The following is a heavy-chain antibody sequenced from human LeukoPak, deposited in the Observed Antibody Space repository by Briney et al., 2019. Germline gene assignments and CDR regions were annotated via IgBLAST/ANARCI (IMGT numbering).Heavy chain of an antibody. CDR2: IYYGVTT. CDR1: GGSLSSHY. J-gene: IGHJ4*02. CDR3: ATLHSDYDRRIDY. V-gene: IGHV4-59*04. Sequence: PSETLSLTCAVSGGSLSSHYWSWIRQPPGKGLEWIGYIYYGVTTYYNPSLKSRVTISIDTSKNQFSLQLSSVTAADTAVYYCATLHSDYDRRIDYWGQGTLVTVSS. D-gene: IGHD5-12*01.